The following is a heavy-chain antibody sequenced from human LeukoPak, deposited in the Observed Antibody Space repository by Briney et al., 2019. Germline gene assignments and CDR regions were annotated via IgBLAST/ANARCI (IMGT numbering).Heavy chain of an antibody. CDR3: ARDMQALAVAGSFDY. Sequence: GGSLRLSCAASGFTFSSYGMHWVRQAPGKGLEWVAVISYDGSNKYYADSVKGRFTISRDNSKNTLYLQMNSLRAEDTAVYYCARDMQALAVAGSFDYWGQGTLVTVSS. J-gene: IGHJ4*02. CDR2: ISYDGSNK. CDR1: GFTFSSYG. D-gene: IGHD6-19*01. V-gene: IGHV3-30*19.